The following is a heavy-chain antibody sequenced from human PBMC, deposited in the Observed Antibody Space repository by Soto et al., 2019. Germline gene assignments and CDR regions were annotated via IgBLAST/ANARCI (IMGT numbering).Heavy chain of an antibody. J-gene: IGHJ6*02. CDR1: GFTFSSYS. CDR3: AAAITGTTYYYYGMDV. Sequence: EVQLVESGGGLVKPGGSLRLSCAASGFTFSSYSMNWVRQAPGKGLEWVSSISSSSSYIYYADSVKGRFTISRDNAKNSLYLQMNSLRDEDTSVYYCAAAITGTTYYYYGMDVWGQGTTVTVSS. D-gene: IGHD1-7*01. CDR2: ISSSSSYI. V-gene: IGHV3-21*01.